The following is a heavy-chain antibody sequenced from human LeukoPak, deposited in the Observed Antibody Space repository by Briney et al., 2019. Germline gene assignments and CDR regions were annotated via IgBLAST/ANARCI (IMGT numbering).Heavy chain of an antibody. V-gene: IGHV4-39*01. CDR2: IYYSGSV. J-gene: IGHJ5*02. CDR1: GGSISRSSYY. CDR3: ARRMIGIRFDP. D-gene: IGHD3-22*01. Sequence: SETPSLTCTVSGGSISRSSYYWGWIRQPPGKGLEWIASIYYSGSVHYNPSLKSRVTMSVDTSKNQFSLNLRSVTAADTAVYYCARRMIGIRFDPWGQGTLVTVSS.